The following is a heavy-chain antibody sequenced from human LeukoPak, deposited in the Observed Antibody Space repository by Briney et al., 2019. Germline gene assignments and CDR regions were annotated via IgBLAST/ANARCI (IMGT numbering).Heavy chain of an antibody. CDR1: GFTFSRYE. D-gene: IGHD3-9*01. Sequence: GGSLRLSCAASGFTFSRYEMNWVRQAPGKGLEWVSYISSSGSTIYYADSVKGRFTISRDNAKNSLYLQMNSLRAEDTAVYYCARDPAYYDIMAGYYNYGIGVWGKGTTVTVSS. CDR2: ISSSGSTI. J-gene: IGHJ6*04. CDR3: ARDPAYYDIMAGYYNYGIGV. V-gene: IGHV3-48*03.